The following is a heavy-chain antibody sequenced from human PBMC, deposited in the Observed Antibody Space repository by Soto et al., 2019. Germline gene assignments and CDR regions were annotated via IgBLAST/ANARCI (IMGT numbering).Heavy chain of an antibody. V-gene: IGHV4-39*01. D-gene: IGHD2-15*01. Sequence: SETLSLTCAVSGGSISSSSYYWDWIRQPPGKGLEWIGTIYYSGTSNYNPSLRGRVTIVVDTSKNEFSLRLTSATAADTAVYYCTRHATGVVVPAAIRNWGQGSLVTVSS. CDR2: IYYSGTS. J-gene: IGHJ1*01. CDR1: GGSISSSSYY. CDR3: TRHATGVVVPAAIRN.